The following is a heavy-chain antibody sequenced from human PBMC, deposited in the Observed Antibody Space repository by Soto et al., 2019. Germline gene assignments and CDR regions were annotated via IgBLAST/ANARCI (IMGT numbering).Heavy chain of an antibody. CDR1: SGSISSSNW. J-gene: IGHJ4*02. Sequence: QVQLQESGPGLVKPSGTLSLTCAVSSGSISSSNWWSWVRQPPGKGLEWIGEIYHSGSTNYTPSLKSRVTISVDKSKNQCSLKLSSVTAADTAVYYCATTSGSGYGYFDYWGQGTLVTVSS. CDR3: ATTSGSGYGYFDY. CDR2: IYHSGST. V-gene: IGHV4-4*02. D-gene: IGHD5-12*01.